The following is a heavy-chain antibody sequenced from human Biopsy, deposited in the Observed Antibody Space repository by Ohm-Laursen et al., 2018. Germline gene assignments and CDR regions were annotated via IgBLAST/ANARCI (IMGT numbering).Heavy chain of an antibody. Sequence: TLSLTCTVSGDSINNYYWSWIRQPAGKGLEWIGRIYTSGSPNYSLSLESRVTMSVDTSKNQLSLNLRSVTAADTAVYYCARGTGRYYVYGAFDIWGQGTVVTVSS. J-gene: IGHJ3*02. CDR3: ARGTGRYYVYGAFDI. CDR2: IYTSGSP. D-gene: IGHD1-26*01. CDR1: GDSINNYY. V-gene: IGHV4-4*07.